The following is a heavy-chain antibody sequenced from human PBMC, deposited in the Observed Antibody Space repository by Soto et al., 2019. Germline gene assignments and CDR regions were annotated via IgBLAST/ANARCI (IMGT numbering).Heavy chain of an antibody. V-gene: IGHV4-4*07. D-gene: IGHD6-19*01. Sequence: PSETLSLTCTVSGGSISSYYWSWIRQPAGKGLEWIGRIYTSGSTNYNSSLKSRVTMSVDTSKNQFSLKLSSVTAADTAVYYCARDQAVGNYFDYWVQGTLVTVSS. CDR2: IYTSGST. J-gene: IGHJ4*02. CDR3: ARDQAVGNYFDY. CDR1: GGSISSYY.